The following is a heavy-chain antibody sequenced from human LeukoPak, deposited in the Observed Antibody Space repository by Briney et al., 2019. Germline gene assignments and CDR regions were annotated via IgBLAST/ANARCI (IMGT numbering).Heavy chain of an antibody. CDR2: INPNSGGT. Sequence: GASVKVSCKASGYTFSGYYIFWVRRAPGQGLEWIGWINPNSGGTNYAPEFQGRLTMTRDTSITTAYMELSTLRSDDTAVCYCALIGDHAWFDPWGQGTLVTVSS. CDR3: ALIGDHAWFDP. CDR1: GYTFSGYY. V-gene: IGHV1-2*02. J-gene: IGHJ5*02. D-gene: IGHD3-10*01.